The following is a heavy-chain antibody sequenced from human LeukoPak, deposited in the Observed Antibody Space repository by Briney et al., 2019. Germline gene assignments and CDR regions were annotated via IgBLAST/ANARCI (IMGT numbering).Heavy chain of an antibody. J-gene: IGHJ3*02. CDR1: GYTFTSYY. V-gene: IGHV1-2*06. Sequence: ASVKVPCTASGYTFTSYYMHWVRQAPGQGLEWMGRINPDRGGTNYAQKFQGRVTMTRDKSISTAYMELTSLRSYDTAVYYCARGPYDYVWGNYRYTGDAFDIWGHGTVVTVSS. CDR3: ARGPYDYVWGNYRYTGDAFDI. CDR2: INPDRGGT. D-gene: IGHD3-16*02.